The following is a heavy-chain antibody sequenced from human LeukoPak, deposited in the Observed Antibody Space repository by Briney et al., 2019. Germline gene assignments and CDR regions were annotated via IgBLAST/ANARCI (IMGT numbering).Heavy chain of an antibody. CDR1: GYTLTELS. Sequence: GASVKVSCKVSGYTLTELSMHWVRQAPGKGLEWMGGFDPEDGETIYAQKFQGRVTMTEDTSTDTAYMELSSLRSEDTAVYYCVKESGAVFGPDYFDSWGQGTLVTVSS. CDR3: VKESGAVFGPDYFDS. CDR2: FDPEDGET. D-gene: IGHD6-19*01. V-gene: IGHV1-24*01. J-gene: IGHJ4*02.